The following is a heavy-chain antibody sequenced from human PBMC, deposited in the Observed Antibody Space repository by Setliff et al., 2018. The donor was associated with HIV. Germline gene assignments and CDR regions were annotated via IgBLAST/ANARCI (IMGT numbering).Heavy chain of an antibody. J-gene: IGHJ4*02. Sequence: GESLKISCAASGFTFSNYAMSWVRQAPGKGLEWVSGISGSAGTTYYADSVKGRITISRDNSKNTLYLQMNSLRAEDTAAYYCAKDNNYYDSSSYMYYFDYWGQGTLVTVSS. V-gene: IGHV3-23*01. CDR1: GFTFSNYA. CDR2: ISGSAGTT. CDR3: AKDNNYYDSSSYMYYFDY. D-gene: IGHD3-22*01.